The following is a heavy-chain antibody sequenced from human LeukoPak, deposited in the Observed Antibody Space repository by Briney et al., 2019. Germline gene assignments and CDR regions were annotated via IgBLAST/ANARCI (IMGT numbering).Heavy chain of an antibody. CDR2: IYHSGST. J-gene: IGHJ4*02. V-gene: IGHV4-38-2*02. D-gene: IGHD6-6*01. CDR3: VRSSSSIFDY. CDR1: GYSISSGYY. Sequence: PSETLSLTCTVSGYSISSGYYWGWIRQPPGKGLEWIGNIYHSGSTYYNPSLKRRVTISVDTSKNQFSLKLSSVTAADTAVYYCVRSSSSIFDYWGQGTLVTVSS.